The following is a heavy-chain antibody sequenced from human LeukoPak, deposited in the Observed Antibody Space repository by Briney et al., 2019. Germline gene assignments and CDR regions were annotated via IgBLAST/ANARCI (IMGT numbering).Heavy chain of an antibody. CDR1: GFTFSSHW. D-gene: IGHD6-25*01. CDR3: ARGSGIITGIDE. CDR2: IKDDGSHT. J-gene: IGHJ4*02. V-gene: IGHV3-74*01. Sequence: GGSLRLSCAASGFTFSSHWMHWVRQAPGKGLVWVSRIKDDGSHTDYADSVKGRFTISRDNAKNTLSLQMNSLRAEDTAVYYCARGSGIITGIDEWGQGTLVTVSS.